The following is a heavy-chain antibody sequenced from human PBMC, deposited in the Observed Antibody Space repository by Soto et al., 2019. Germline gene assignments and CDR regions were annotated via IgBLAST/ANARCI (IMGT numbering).Heavy chain of an antibody. J-gene: IGHJ6*02. CDR2: IIPIFGTA. CDR3: ARRLLAYCGGDCYPPWYYYGMDV. V-gene: IGHV1-69*01. Sequence: QVQLVQSGAEVKKPGSSVKVSCKASGGTFSSYAISWVRQAPGQGLEWMGGIIPIFGTANYAQKFQGRVTITADESTSTAYMELSSLRSEDTAVYYCARRLLAYCGGDCYPPWYYYGMDVWGQGTTVTVSS. CDR1: GGTFSSYA. D-gene: IGHD2-21*02.